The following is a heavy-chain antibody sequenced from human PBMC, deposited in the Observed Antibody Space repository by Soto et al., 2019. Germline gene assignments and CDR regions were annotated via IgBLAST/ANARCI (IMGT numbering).Heavy chain of an antibody. CDR1: GDTFLISA. CDR3: ATDLGGSAPVDH. D-gene: IGHD3-16*01. V-gene: IGHV1-69*01. J-gene: IGHJ5*02. CDR2: LVPLFGGS. Sequence: QVQLAQSGAAVRKPGSSMKVSCKASGDTFLISAVTWLRQVPGQGLEWVGGLVPLFGGSQYGPEFEGRVTFTADGTTRTAYMELNHLTSDHTAGYYCATDLGGSAPVDHWGQGTLVTFSS.